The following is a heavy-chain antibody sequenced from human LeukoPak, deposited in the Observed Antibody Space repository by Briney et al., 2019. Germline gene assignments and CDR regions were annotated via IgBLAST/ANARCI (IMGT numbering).Heavy chain of an antibody. CDR3: ARDLRYCGGGSCYFAFDI. V-gene: IGHV4-61*01. CDR1: GGSVSSGSYY. Sequence: PSEALSLTCTVSGGSVSSGSYYWSWIRQPPGKGLEWIGYIYYSGSTNYNPSLKSRVTISVDTSKNQFSLKLSSVTAADTAVYYCARDLRYCGGGSCYFAFDIWGQGTMVTVSS. J-gene: IGHJ3*02. CDR2: IYYSGST. D-gene: IGHD2-15*01.